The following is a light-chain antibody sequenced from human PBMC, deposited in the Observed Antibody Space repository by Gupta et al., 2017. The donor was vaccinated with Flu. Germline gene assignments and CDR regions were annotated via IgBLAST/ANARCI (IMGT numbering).Light chain of an antibody. J-gene: IGLJ3*02. CDR3: SSYTGSGTV. CDR1: SSDIGAYNY. Sequence: QSALTQPASVSGSPGQSITISCTGTSSDIGAYNYVSWYQQHPNNAPRLMRYEVSNRPSGVSNRVSGAKSGNTASLKISGLQAEDEADYYCSSYTGSGTVFGGGTKVAVL. V-gene: IGLV2-14*01. CDR2: EVS.